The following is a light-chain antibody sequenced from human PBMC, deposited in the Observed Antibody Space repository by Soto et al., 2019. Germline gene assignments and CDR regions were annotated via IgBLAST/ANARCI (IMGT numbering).Light chain of an antibody. CDR2: EVT. Sequence: QSMLAHPASLSWSPGHPITISYDGTSPYIGGYIHVSWYQQHPGKAPKVMLYEVTNRPSGVSNRFSGSKSGNTASLTIAGLQAEDEADYYCASFSISSNLHVFGSETKVTAL. CDR3: ASFSISSNLHV. V-gene: IGLV2-14*01. CDR1: SPYIGGYIH. J-gene: IGLJ1*01.